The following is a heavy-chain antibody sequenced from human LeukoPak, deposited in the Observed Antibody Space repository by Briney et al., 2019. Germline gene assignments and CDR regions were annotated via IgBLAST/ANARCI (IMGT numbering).Heavy chain of an antibody. D-gene: IGHD1-14*01. Sequence: SETLSLTCTVSGDSISSYYWSWIRQPPGKGLEWIGYIYYSGSTNYNPSLKSRVTISVDTSKNQFSLKLSSVTAADTAVYYCAKTGETRTFDPWGQGTLVTVSS. CDR3: AKTGETRTFDP. CDR2: IYYSGST. J-gene: IGHJ5*02. V-gene: IGHV4-59*01. CDR1: GDSISSYY.